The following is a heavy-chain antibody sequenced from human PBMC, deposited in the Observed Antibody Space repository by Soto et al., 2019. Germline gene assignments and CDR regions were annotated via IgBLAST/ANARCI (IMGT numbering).Heavy chain of an antibody. CDR1: GDSVNSATYY. CDR2: IYYSGTT. CDR3: ARAKTNMIVPENF. D-gene: IGHD3-22*01. Sequence: QVQLQQSGPGLVKPSETLSLTCTVSGDSVNSATYYWSWIRQPPGKGLEWIGSIYYSGTTKYNPSLKSRVTISVDTSKNQFSLNLSSVTAADTAIYYWARAKTNMIVPENFWGQGTLVTVSS. J-gene: IGHJ4*02. V-gene: IGHV4-61*01.